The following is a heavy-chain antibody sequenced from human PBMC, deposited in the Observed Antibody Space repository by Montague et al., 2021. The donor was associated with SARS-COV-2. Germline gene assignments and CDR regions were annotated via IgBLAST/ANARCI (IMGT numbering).Heavy chain of an antibody. J-gene: IGHJ4*02. CDR2: ITGSGGST. D-gene: IGHD3-22*01. CDR3: AKGYYYDTSGYLHPFDY. Sequence: SLRLSCAASGFTFRSYGMSWVRQAPGKGLEWVSGITGSGGSTYYADSVKGRFTISRDNSKNTLYLQMNSLRAEDTAVCYCAKGYYYDTSGYLHPFDYWGQGTLVTVSS. CDR1: GFTFRSYG. V-gene: IGHV3-23*01.